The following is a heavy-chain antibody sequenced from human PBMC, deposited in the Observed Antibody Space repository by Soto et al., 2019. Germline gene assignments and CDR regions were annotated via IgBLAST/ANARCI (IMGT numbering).Heavy chain of an antibody. Sequence: QVQLVQSGAEVKKPGSSVKVSCKASGGTFSSYTISWVRQAPGQGLEWMGRITPILGIANYAQKFQGRVTITADKSTSTAYMELSSLRAEDTAVYYCARDEGRSRSAYYFDYWGQGTLVTVSS. CDR3: ARDEGRSRSAYYFDY. CDR1: GGTFSSYT. J-gene: IGHJ4*02. D-gene: IGHD1-26*01. V-gene: IGHV1-69*08. CDR2: ITPILGIA.